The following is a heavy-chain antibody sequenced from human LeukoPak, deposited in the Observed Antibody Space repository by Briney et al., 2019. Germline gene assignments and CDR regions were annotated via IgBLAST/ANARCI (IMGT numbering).Heavy chain of an antibody. D-gene: IGHD3-22*01. Sequence: PSETLSLTCTVPGGSISGYYWGWIRQPPGKGLEWIGSIYYSGSTYYNPSLKSRVTISVDTSKNQFSLNLSTVTAADTAVYYCARRTYFYDSSGYFDYWGQGTLVTVSS. CDR1: GGSISGYY. V-gene: IGHV4-39*01. CDR2: IYYSGST. J-gene: IGHJ4*02. CDR3: ARRTYFYDSSGYFDY.